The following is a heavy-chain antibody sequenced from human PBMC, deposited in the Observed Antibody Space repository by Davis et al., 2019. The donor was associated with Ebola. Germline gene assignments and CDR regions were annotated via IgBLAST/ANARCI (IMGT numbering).Heavy chain of an antibody. Sequence: GESLKISCAASGFTFSSYSMNWVRQAPGKGLEWVSSISSSSSYIYYADSVKGRFTISRDNAKNSLYLQMNSLRAEDTALYYCAKARGEWGGRSSSSGGVISFDIWGQGTMVTVSS. D-gene: IGHD6-6*01. CDR2: ISSSSSYI. CDR3: AKARGEWGGRSSSSGGVISFDI. V-gene: IGHV3-21*04. J-gene: IGHJ3*02. CDR1: GFTFSSYS.